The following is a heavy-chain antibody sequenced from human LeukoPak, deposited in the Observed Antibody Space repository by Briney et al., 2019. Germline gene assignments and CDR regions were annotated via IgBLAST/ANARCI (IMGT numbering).Heavy chain of an antibody. Sequence: GGSLRLSCIASGFTFSSYAMNWVRQAPWKGLEWISANGSTGGSTFYADSVKGRFTISRDNSRSTLFLQMNSLRAEDTAVYYCAKDMGRWFGELTYFDYWGQGTLVTVSS. V-gene: IGHV3-23*01. CDR1: GFTFSSYA. D-gene: IGHD3-10*01. J-gene: IGHJ4*02. CDR3: AKDMGRWFGELTYFDY. CDR2: NGSTGGST.